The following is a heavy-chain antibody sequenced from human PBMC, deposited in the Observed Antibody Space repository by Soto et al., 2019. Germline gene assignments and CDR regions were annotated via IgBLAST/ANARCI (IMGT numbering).Heavy chain of an antibody. D-gene: IGHD1-26*01. J-gene: IGHJ4*02. CDR3: ARDPPYRPFAY. V-gene: IGHV3-53*01. CDR1: GFTVSSNY. CDR2: IYSGGST. Sequence: EVPLVESGGGLIQPGGSLRLSCAASGFTVSSNYMSWVRQAPGKGLEWVSVIYSGGSTYYADSVKGRFTISRDNSKNTLYLQMNSLRAEDTAVYYCARDPPYRPFAYWGQGTLVTVSS.